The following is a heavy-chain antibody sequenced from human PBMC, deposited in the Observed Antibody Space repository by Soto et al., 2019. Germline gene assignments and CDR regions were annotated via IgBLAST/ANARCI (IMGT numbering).Heavy chain of an antibody. CDR3: ARALGDYGGWFDP. V-gene: IGHV3-30-3*01. CDR1: GFTFSSYA. Sequence: QVQLVESGGGVVQSGRSLRLSCAASGFTFSSYAMHWVRQAPGKGLEWVAVISYDGSNKYYADSVKGRFTISRDNSKNTLYLQMNSLRAEDTAVYYCARALGDYGGWFDPWGQGTLVTVSS. J-gene: IGHJ5*02. CDR2: ISYDGSNK. D-gene: IGHD4-17*01.